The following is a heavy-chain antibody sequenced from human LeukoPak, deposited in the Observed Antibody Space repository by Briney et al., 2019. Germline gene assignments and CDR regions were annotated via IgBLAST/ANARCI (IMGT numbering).Heavy chain of an antibody. J-gene: IGHJ4*02. V-gene: IGHV3-30*02. CDR1: GFTFSSYG. D-gene: IGHD4-17*01. Sequence: PGGSLRLSCAASGFTFSSYGMHWVREAPGKGLEWVAFIRYDGSNKYYADSVKGRFTISRDNSKNTLYLQMNSLRAEDTAVYYCAREAKVWGDYVRYFDYWGQGTLVTVSS. CDR3: AREAKVWGDYVRYFDY. CDR2: IRYDGSNK.